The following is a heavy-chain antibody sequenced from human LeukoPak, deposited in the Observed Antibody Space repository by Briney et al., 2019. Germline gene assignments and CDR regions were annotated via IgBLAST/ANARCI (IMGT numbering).Heavy chain of an antibody. Sequence: ASVKVSCKASGYTFTGYYMNWVRQAPGQGLEWMGWINPNSGGTNYAQKFQGRVTMTRDTSIGTAYMELSRLRSDDTAVYYCARGGTPSYYYYMDVWGKGTTVTVSS. J-gene: IGHJ6*03. V-gene: IGHV1-2*02. CDR1: GYTFTGYY. CDR3: ARGGTPSYYYYMDV. CDR2: INPNSGGT. D-gene: IGHD2-21*01.